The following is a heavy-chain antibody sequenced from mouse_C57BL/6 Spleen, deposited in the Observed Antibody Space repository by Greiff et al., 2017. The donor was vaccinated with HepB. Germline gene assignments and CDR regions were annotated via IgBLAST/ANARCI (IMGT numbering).Heavy chain of an antibody. J-gene: IGHJ4*01. CDR3: ASLDGPLYAMDY. Sequence: VQLQQSGAELARPGASVKLSCKASGYTFTSYGISWVKQRTGQGLEWIGEIYPRSGNTYYNEKFTGKATLTADKSSSTAYMELRSLTSEDSAVYFCASLDGPLYAMDYWGQGTSVTVSS. CDR2: IYPRSGNT. V-gene: IGHV1-81*01. CDR1: GYTFTSYG. D-gene: IGHD2-3*01.